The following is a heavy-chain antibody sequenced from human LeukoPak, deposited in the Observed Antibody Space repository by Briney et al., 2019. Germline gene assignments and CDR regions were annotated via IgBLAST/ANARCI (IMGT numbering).Heavy chain of an antibody. CDR1: AFTFSNYT. CDR3: ARIRRTWLRFPYFDY. CDR2: ISYDGSNK. V-gene: IGHV3-30-3*01. J-gene: IGHJ4*02. Sequence: PGGFLRLSCAASAFTFSNYTMHWVRQAPGKGLEWVAVISYDGSNKYYADSVKGRFTISRDNSKNTLYLQMNSLRGEDTAVYYCARIRRTWLRFPYFDYWGQGTLVTVSS. D-gene: IGHD5-12*01.